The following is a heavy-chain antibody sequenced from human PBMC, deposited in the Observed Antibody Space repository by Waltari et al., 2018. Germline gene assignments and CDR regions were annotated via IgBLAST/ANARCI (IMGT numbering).Heavy chain of an antibody. CDR3: APMGASRLTWTD. J-gene: IGHJ4*02. Sequence: EVQLVESGRGLVQPGGSLRLSCAASGFSFSSYGRNWVRQAPGKGLEWVAHSSGGGYPIYYADSVKGRFTISRDNAKNSLFLQMNGLRAEDTAVYYCAPMGASRLTWTDWGQGTLVTVSS. CDR2: SSGGGYPI. D-gene: IGHD1-26*01. CDR1: GFSFSSYG. V-gene: IGHV3-48*01.